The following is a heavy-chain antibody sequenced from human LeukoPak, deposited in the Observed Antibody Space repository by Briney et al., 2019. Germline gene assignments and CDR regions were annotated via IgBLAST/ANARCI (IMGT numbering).Heavy chain of an antibody. CDR2: IKSKTDGGTT. Sequence: PGGSLRLSCAASGFTFSNAWMSWVRQAPRKGLEWVGLIKSKTDGGTTEYAASVKGRFTISREDSKSIGYLQMNSLKTEDTAVYYCTSLPRSSWSTGVDYWGQGTLVTVSS. D-gene: IGHD6-13*01. V-gene: IGHV3-15*01. CDR1: GFTFSNAW. J-gene: IGHJ4*02. CDR3: TSLPRSSWSTGVDY.